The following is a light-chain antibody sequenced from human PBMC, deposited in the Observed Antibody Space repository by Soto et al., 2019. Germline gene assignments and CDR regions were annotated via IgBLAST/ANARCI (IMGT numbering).Light chain of an antibody. J-gene: IGLJ1*01. Sequence: QSALTQPASVSGSPGQSITISCTGTSSDVGGYNYVSWYQQHPGKAPKLMIYEVSNRPAGVSNRFSGSKSGNTASLTISGLQAEDAADYYCSSYTSSSTPVFGTGTKVTVL. CDR2: EVS. CDR3: SSYTSSSTPV. CDR1: SSDVGGYNY. V-gene: IGLV2-14*01.